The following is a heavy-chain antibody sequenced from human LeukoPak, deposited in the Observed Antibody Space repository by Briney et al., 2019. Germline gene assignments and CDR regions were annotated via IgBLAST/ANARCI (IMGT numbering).Heavy chain of an antibody. V-gene: IGHV3-11*01. CDR2: ISSSGSTI. J-gene: IGHJ4*02. CDR3: ARDPPHYDFWSGPSGIDY. CDR1: GFTFSDYY. Sequence: GVLRLSCAASGFTFSDYYMSWIRQAPGKGLEWVSYISSSGSTIYYADSVRGRFTISRDNAKNSLYLQMNSLRAEDTAVYYCARDPPHYDFWSGPSGIDYWGQGTLVTVSS. D-gene: IGHD3-3*01.